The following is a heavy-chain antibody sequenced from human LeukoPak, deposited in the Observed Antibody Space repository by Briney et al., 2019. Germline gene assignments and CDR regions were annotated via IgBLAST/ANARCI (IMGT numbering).Heavy chain of an antibody. Sequence: PGGSLRLSCAASGFTFSSYAMHWVRQAPGKGLEYVSAISGNGGSTYYANSVKGRFTISRDNSKNTLYLQMGSLRAEDMAVYYCARDAATFGGVIEYWGQGTLVTVSS. V-gene: IGHV3-64*01. J-gene: IGHJ4*02. D-gene: IGHD3-16*02. CDR3: ARDAATFGGVIEY. CDR2: ISGNGGST. CDR1: GFTFSSYA.